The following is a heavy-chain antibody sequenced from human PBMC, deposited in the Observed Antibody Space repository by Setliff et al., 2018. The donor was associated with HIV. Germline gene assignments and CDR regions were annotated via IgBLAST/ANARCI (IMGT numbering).Heavy chain of an antibody. D-gene: IGHD3-10*01. V-gene: IGHV4-61*05. J-gene: IGHJ6*03. CDR1: GGSISGSSDY. CDR2: INYSGRT. CDR3: TRHAGRENMKNYYHYYMDV. Sequence: KTSETLSLTCTVSGGSISGSSDYWGWIRQPPGKGLEWIGYINYSGRTNYNPSLKSRATISPDTSKNQFSLKLTSVTAADTAVYYCTRHAGRENMKNYYHYYMDVWGKGTTVTVSS.